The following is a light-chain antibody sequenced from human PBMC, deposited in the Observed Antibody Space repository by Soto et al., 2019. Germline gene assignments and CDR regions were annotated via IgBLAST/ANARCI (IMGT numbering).Light chain of an antibody. J-gene: IGLJ1*01. CDR1: NSSIGTGSD. CDR2: GTS. CDR3: QTSDSCLNGLI. V-gene: IGLV1-40*01. Sequence: QSVLTQPPSVSGAPGQRVTIACTGNNSSIGTGSDVHWYRHFPGTAPKLLLSGTSHRPSGVPDRFSGSKSGTSASLAITGLRADDEGDYYCQTSDSCLNGLIFGTGTKLTVL.